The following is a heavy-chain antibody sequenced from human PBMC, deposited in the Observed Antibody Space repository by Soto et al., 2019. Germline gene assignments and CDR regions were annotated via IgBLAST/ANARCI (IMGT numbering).Heavy chain of an antibody. CDR1: GYTFTSYG. V-gene: IGHV1-18*01. Sequence: ASVKVSCKASGYTFTSYGISWVRQAPGQGLEWMGWISAYNGNTNYAQKLQGRVTMNTDTSTSTAYMELRRLRSDNTAVYYCARDRYDILTGYYNGHYYYGMDVWGQGTTVTVSS. J-gene: IGHJ6*02. D-gene: IGHD3-9*01. CDR3: ARDRYDILTGYYNGHYYYGMDV. CDR2: ISAYNGNT.